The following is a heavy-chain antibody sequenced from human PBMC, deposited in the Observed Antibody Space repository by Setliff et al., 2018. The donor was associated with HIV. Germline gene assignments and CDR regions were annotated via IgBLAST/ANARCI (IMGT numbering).Heavy chain of an antibody. V-gene: IGHV1-18*01. CDR2: ISASNGYT. J-gene: IGHJ5*02. CDR1: GYTFSSYG. D-gene: IGHD2-15*01. CDR3: ARGYCGGGICYSPNWLDP. Sequence: ASVKVSCKASGYTFSSYGISWVRQAPGQGLEWMGWISASNGYTDYAQEFRVRVTLTTDTSTSTAYMELRSLTSDDTAVYYCARGYCGGGICYSPNWLDPWGQGTLVTVSS.